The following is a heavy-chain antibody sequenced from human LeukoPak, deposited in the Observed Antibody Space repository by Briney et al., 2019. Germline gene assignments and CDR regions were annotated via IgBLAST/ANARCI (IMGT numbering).Heavy chain of an antibody. CDR3: ARNTMVRGVIIDADY. Sequence: GESLKISCTGSGYSFTSYWIGWVRPMPGKGLEWMGIIYPGDSDTRYSPSFQGQVTISADKSISTTYLQWSILKASDTAMYYCARNTMVRGVIIDADYWGQGTLVTVSS. CDR1: GYSFTSYW. D-gene: IGHD3-10*01. V-gene: IGHV5-51*01. J-gene: IGHJ4*02. CDR2: IYPGDSDT.